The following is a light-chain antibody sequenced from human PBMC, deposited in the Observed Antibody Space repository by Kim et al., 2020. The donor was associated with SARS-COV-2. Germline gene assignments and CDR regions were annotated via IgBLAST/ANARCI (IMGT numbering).Light chain of an antibody. Sequence: SVSPGHTPRFTCSEDVLAKIFVRWHQQKPGQAPVLVVYKDTERPSGIPERFSGSSSGTTVTLTISGAHVEDEADYYCYSAADDNLVFGGGTQLTVL. J-gene: IGLJ2*01. CDR2: KDT. CDR3: YSAADDNLV. V-gene: IGLV3-27*01. CDR1: VLAKIF.